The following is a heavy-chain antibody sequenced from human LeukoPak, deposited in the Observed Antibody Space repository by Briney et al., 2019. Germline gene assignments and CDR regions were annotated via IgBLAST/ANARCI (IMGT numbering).Heavy chain of an antibody. D-gene: IGHD6-6*01. CDR2: IYTSGST. V-gene: IGHV4-61*02. CDR3: TRQGDSSSSDY. Sequence: SQTLSLTCTVSGGSISSGSYYWGWIRQPAGQGLEWIGRIYTSGSTNYNPSLKSRVTISVDTSKNQFSLKLSSVTAADTAVYYCTRQGDSSSSDYWGQGTLVTVSS. CDR1: GGSISSGSYY. J-gene: IGHJ4*02.